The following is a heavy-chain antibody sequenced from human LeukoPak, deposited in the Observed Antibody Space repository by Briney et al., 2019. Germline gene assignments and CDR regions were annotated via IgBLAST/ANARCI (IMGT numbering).Heavy chain of an antibody. D-gene: IGHD2-15*01. Sequence: PSETLSLTCTVSGYSISSGYYWGWIRQPPGKGLEWIGGIYHSGSTYYNPSLKSRVTISVDTSKNQFSLKLSSVTAADTAVYYCARECSGGSCYSGNYWGQGTLVTVSS. V-gene: IGHV4-38-2*02. J-gene: IGHJ4*02. CDR1: GYSISSGYY. CDR2: IYHSGST. CDR3: ARECSGGSCYSGNY.